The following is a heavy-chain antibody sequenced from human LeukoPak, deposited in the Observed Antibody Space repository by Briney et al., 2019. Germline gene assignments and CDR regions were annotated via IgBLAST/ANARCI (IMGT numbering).Heavy chain of an antibody. D-gene: IGHD5-12*01. CDR3: ARVGTRGYSGYPNLKIDY. J-gene: IGHJ4*02. Sequence: KPSETLSLTCTVSGGSISGSSYYWGWIRQPPGKGLEWIGSIYYSGSTYYNPSLKSRVTISVDTSKNQFSLKLSSVTAADTAVYYCARVGTRGYSGYPNLKIDYWGQGTLVTVSS. CDR2: IYYSGST. CDR1: GGSISGSSYY. V-gene: IGHV4-39*07.